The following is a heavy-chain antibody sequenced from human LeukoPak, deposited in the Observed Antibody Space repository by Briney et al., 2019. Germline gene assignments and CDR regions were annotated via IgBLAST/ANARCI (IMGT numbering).Heavy chain of an antibody. V-gene: IGHV1-46*01. D-gene: IGHD2-21*02. J-gene: IGHJ4*02. Sequence: ASVKVSCKASGYTFTSYYLYWVRQAPGQGLEWMGIINPSGGSTNYAQKFQGRVTMTRDTSTSTAYMELRSLRSDDTAVYYCARDRHIVVVTASRPIDYWGQGTLVTVSS. CDR3: ARDRHIVVVTASRPIDY. CDR2: INPSGGST. CDR1: GYTFTSYY.